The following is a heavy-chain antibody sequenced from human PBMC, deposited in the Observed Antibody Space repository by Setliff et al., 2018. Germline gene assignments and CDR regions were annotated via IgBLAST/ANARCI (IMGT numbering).Heavy chain of an antibody. CDR3: ARVYGASVWGNYPVDY. CDR1: GLTFSSYW. J-gene: IGHJ4*02. Sequence: PGGSLRLSCAASGLTFSSYWMSWVRQAPGKGLEWVANIKQDGSEKYYVDSVKGRFTISRDNAKNSLYLQMNSLRAEDTAVYYCARVYGASVWGNYPVDYWGQGTLVTVSS. D-gene: IGHD3-16*02. V-gene: IGHV3-7*03. CDR2: IKQDGSEK.